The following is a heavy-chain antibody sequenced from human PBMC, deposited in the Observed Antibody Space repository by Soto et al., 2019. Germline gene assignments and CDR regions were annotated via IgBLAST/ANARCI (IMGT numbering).Heavy chain of an antibody. CDR2: ISGSGGST. D-gene: IGHD3-3*01. V-gene: IGHV3-23*01. Sequence: GGSLRLSCAASGFTFSSYAMSWVRQAPGKGLEWVSAISGSGGSTYYADAVKGRITIYRDNSKNTLYLQMNSLRAEDTAVYYCASPPIFGVVTTYYYYGMDVWGQGTTVTVSS. J-gene: IGHJ6*02. CDR1: GFTFSSYA. CDR3: ASPPIFGVVTTYYYYGMDV.